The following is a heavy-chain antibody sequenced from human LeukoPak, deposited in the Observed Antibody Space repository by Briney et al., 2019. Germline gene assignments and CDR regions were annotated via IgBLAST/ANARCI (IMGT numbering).Heavy chain of an antibody. V-gene: IGHV1-46*01. CDR3: ARAGIAVAGRWFDP. CDR2: IRPGDNRM. Sequence: ASVKVSCKASGYTFTAYYIQWVRQAPGQGPEWMGTIRPGDNRMSYAQKFQGRVTMTRNTSISTAYMELSSLRSEDTAVYYCARAGIAVAGRWFDPWGQGTLVTVSS. CDR1: GYTFTAYY. J-gene: IGHJ5*02. D-gene: IGHD6-19*01.